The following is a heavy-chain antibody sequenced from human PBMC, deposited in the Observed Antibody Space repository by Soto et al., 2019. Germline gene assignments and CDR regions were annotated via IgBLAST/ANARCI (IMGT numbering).Heavy chain of an antibody. CDR3: ASGWGY. CDR1: GGTFSSYT. CDR2: IVPILGMA. D-gene: IGHD2-21*01. V-gene: IGHV1-69*02. J-gene: IGHJ1*01. Sequence: QVQLVQSGAEVKKPGSSLKVSCKASGGTFSSYTITWVRQAPGQGLEWMGRIVPILGMANSAQKFQGRVPITADKSTSTAYMEMSSLASEDTAIYYCASGWGYWGQGALVTVSS.